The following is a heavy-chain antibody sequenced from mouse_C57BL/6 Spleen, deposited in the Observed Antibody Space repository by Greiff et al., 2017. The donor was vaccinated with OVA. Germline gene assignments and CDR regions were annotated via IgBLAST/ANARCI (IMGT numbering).Heavy chain of an antibody. Sequence: EVQLQQSGPVLVKPGASVKMSCKASGYTFTDYYMNWVKQSHGKSLEWIGVINPYNGGTSYNQKFKGKATLTVDKSSSTAYMELNSLTSEDSAVYYCARGYYGNSDYYAMDYWGQGTSVTVSS. CDR1: GYTFTDYY. V-gene: IGHV1-19*01. D-gene: IGHD2-1*01. CDR2: INPYNGGT. CDR3: ARGYYGNSDYYAMDY. J-gene: IGHJ4*01.